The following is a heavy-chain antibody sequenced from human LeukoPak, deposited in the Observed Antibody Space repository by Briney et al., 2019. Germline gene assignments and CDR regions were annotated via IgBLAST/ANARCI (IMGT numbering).Heavy chain of an antibody. Sequence: PSEALSVTCSVLGGSISSYYWGWIRQAPGKGLEWSGYIYYSGRTNYNPCLKNRVTISVDTSKNHFSPQLRSVTAADTAVYYCASDRHNDYGLYYYYMDVWGKGTTVTVSS. CDR2: IYYSGRT. D-gene: IGHD4-17*01. J-gene: IGHJ6*03. CDR3: ASDRHNDYGLYYYYMDV. V-gene: IGHV4-59*01. CDR1: GGSISSYY.